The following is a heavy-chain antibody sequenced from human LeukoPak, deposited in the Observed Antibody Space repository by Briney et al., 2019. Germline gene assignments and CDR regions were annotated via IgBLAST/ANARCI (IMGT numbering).Heavy chain of an antibody. V-gene: IGHV1-69*04. D-gene: IGHD2-2*01. J-gene: IGHJ4*02. CDR2: IIPILGIA. CDR3: ASSPTHCSSTSCFPPPSPFDY. Sequence: SVKVSCKASGGTFSSYAISWVRQAPGQGLEWMGRIIPILGIANYAQKFQGRVTITADKSTSTAYMELSSLRSEDTAVYYCASSPTHCSSTSCFPPPSPFDYWGQGTLVTVSS. CDR1: GGTFSSYA.